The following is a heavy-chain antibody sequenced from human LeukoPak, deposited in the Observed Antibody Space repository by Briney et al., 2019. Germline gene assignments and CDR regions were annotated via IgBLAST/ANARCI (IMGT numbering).Heavy chain of an antibody. CDR3: ARVRPYYYDSSGYVTEFDY. CDR1: GYTFTGYY. CDR2: INPYSGGT. V-gene: IGHV1-2*02. J-gene: IGHJ4*02. D-gene: IGHD3-22*01. Sequence: GSVKVSFKASGYTFTGYYMDLVPQAPGQGPEGIGLINPYSGGTNYAQKFQGRVTMTRDTSISTAYMELSRLRSDDTAVYYCARVRPYYYDSSGYVTEFDYWDQGTLVTVSS.